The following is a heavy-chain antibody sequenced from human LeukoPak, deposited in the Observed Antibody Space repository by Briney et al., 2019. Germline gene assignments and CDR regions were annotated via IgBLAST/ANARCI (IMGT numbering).Heavy chain of an antibody. CDR3: ARDLGYKWELRGFDV. V-gene: IGHV3-23*01. J-gene: IGHJ3*01. Sequence: PGGSLRLSCAASGFTFSSYAMSWVRQAPGKGLEWVSAISGSGGSTYYADSVKGRFTISRDNSKNTLYLQMNSLRAEDTAVYSCARDLGYKWELRGFDVWGQGTMVTVSS. D-gene: IGHD1-26*01. CDR1: GFTFSSYA. CDR2: ISGSGGST.